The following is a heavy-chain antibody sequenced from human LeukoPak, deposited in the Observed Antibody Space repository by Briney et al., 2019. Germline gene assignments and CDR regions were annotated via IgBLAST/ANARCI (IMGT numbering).Heavy chain of an antibody. J-gene: IGHJ3*02. CDR1: GFTFSSYA. CDR2: ISYDGSNK. D-gene: IGHD2-21*02. Sequence: GGSLRLSCAASGFTFSSYAMHWVRQAPGKGLERVAVISYDGSNKYYADSVKGRFTISRDNSKNTLYLQMNSLRAEDTAVYYCAREESLAYCGGDCYQDAFDIWGQGTMVTVSS. CDR3: AREESLAYCGGDCYQDAFDI. V-gene: IGHV3-30-3*01.